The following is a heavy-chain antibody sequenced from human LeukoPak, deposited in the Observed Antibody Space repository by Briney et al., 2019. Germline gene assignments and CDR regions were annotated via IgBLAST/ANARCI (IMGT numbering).Heavy chain of an antibody. D-gene: IGHD6-13*01. V-gene: IGHV4-59*01. CDR2: IYYSGST. J-gene: IGHJ4*02. CDR3: ARTSYSSSSRGFDY. CDR1: GGSISSYY. Sequence: PSETLSLTCTVSGGSISSYYWSWIRQPPGKGLEWIGYIYYSGSTNYNPSLKSRVTISVDTSKNQFSLKLSSVTAADTAVYYCARTSYSSSSRGFDYWGQGTLVTVSS.